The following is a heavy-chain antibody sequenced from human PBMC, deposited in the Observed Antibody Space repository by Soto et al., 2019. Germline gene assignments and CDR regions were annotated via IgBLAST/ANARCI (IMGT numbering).Heavy chain of an antibody. CDR2: IYYSGST. J-gene: IGHJ6*02. CDR3: ARDAPAAAIKYYYYYGMDV. V-gene: IGHV4-31*03. D-gene: IGHD6-13*01. CDR1: GGSISSGGYY. Sequence: QVQLQESGPGLVKPSQTLSLTCTVSGGSISSGGYYWSWIRQHPGKGLEWIGYIYYSGSTYYNPSLKSRVTISVDTSKNQFSPKLSSVTAADTAVYYCARDAPAAAIKYYYYYGMDVWGQGTTVTVSS.